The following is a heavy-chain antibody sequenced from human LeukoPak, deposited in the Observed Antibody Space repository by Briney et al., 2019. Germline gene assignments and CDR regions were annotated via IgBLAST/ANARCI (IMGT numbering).Heavy chain of an antibody. J-gene: IGHJ4*02. Sequence: GGSLRLSCAASGFTFSSYAMSWVRQAPGKGLEWVSAISGSGGSTYYADSVKGRFTISRDNSKNTPYLQMNSLRAEDTAVYYCAKDLQLEAGGPYYFDYWGQGTLVTVSS. CDR3: AKDLQLEAGGPYYFDY. D-gene: IGHD4-11*01. CDR2: ISGSGGST. V-gene: IGHV3-23*01. CDR1: GFTFSSYA.